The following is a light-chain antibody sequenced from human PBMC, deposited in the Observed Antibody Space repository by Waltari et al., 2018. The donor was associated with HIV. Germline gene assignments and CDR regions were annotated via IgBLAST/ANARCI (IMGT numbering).Light chain of an antibody. CDR3: LQGSSFPFT. V-gene: IGKV1-6*01. J-gene: IGKJ3*01. Sequence: AIQLTQSPASLSVSAGDRVTITCRASQGIGNDLAWYQQKPGQAPKVLIYDASNIQSGVSARFSGSGSGTDFTLTISSLQPEDSAAYYCLQGSSFPFTFGAGTKVDIK. CDR1: QGIGND. CDR2: DAS.